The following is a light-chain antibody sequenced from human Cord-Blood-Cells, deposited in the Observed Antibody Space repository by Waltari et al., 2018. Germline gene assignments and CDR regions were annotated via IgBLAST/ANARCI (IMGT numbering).Light chain of an antibody. V-gene: IGKV3-15*01. CDR2: GAS. Sequence: EIVMTQSPATLSVSPGERATLSCRASQSVSRNLAWYQQKPGQAPRPLIYGASTRATGIPARFSGSGSGTECTLTISSLQSEDFAVYYCQQYNNWPLTFGGGTKVEIK. CDR3: QQYNNWPLT. J-gene: IGKJ4*01. CDR1: QSVSRN.